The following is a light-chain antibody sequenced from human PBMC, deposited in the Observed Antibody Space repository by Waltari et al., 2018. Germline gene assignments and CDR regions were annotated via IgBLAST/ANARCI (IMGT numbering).Light chain of an antibody. V-gene: IGKV3-15*01. J-gene: IGKJ5*01. Sequence: EMVMTQSPATLSLSPGEGATLSCRASQTVSSNLAWYQQKPGQAPRLLIYGASTRATGIPARCSGSGSGTDFTLTISSLQSEDFAVYYCQQYNNWPFTFGQGTRLEIK. CDR3: QQYNNWPFT. CDR2: GAS. CDR1: QTVSSN.